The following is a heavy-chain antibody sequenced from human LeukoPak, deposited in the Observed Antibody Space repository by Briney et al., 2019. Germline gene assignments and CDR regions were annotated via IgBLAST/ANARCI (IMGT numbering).Heavy chain of an antibody. J-gene: IGHJ4*02. D-gene: IGHD2-15*01. CDR3: ARDFFHGHCAGLSCFLLDY. Sequence: ASVKVSCKASGYTFTSYGISWVRQAPGQGLEWMGWISANNGNTNSAQKFQGRVTMTTDTSTSTAYMELRSLRSDDTAVYYCARDFFHGHCAGLSCFLLDYWGRGSLVTVSS. CDR1: GYTFTSYG. CDR2: ISANNGNT. V-gene: IGHV1-18*01.